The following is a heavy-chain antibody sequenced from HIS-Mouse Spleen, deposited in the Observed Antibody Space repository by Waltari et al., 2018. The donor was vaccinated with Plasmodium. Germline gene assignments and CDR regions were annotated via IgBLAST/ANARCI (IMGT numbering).Heavy chain of an antibody. Sequence: EVQLVESGGGLVQPGGSLRLSWAASGCTFRSYCMGWVSQAPGKGLEWVANRKQDGREKYYVDSVKGRFTISRDNAKNSLYLQMNSLRAEDTAVYYCARKLQLLDYWGQGTLVTVSS. CDR1: GCTFRSYC. CDR3: ARKLQLLDY. J-gene: IGHJ4*02. V-gene: IGHV3-7*01. CDR2: RKQDGREK. D-gene: IGHD5-18*01.